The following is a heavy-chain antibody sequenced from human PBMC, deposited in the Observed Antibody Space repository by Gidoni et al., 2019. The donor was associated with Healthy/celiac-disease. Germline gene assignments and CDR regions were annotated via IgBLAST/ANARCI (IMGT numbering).Heavy chain of an antibody. CDR1: GFTFSSYA. Sequence: EVQLLESGGGLVQPGGSLRLSCAASGFTFSSYAMSWVRQAPGKGLELVSAISGSGGSTYYADSVKGRFTISRDNSKNTLYLQMNSLRAEDTAVYYCAKAVGIAVAGELSYYYYGMDVWGQGTTVTVSS. CDR3: AKAVGIAVAGELSYYYYGMDV. D-gene: IGHD6-19*01. J-gene: IGHJ6*02. CDR2: ISGSGGST. V-gene: IGHV3-23*01.